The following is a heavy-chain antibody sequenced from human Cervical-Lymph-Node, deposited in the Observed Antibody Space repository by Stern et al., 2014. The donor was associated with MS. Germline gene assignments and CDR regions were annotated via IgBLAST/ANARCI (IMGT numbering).Heavy chain of an antibody. CDR1: GFTFSYYW. J-gene: IGHJ4*02. V-gene: IGHV3-74*01. CDR3: ARDQGWELQG. D-gene: IGHD1-26*01. Sequence: EDQLVESGGDLVQPGGSLRLSCAASGFTFSYYWMHWVRQAPGKGLVWLSRISTDGSNTIYADSVKGRFTISRDNAKNTLYLQMNSLRAEDTATYYCARDQGWELQGWGQGTLVTVSS. CDR2: ISTDGSNT.